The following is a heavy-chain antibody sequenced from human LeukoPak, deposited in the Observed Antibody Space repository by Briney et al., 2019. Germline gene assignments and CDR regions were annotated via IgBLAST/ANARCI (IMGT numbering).Heavy chain of an antibody. CDR1: GGSISSSSYY. CDR3: ASTPSGGLWFGELLYP. J-gene: IGHJ5*02. Sequence: SETLSLTCTVSGGSISSSSYYWGWIRQPPGKGPEWIGSIYYSGSTYYNPSLKGRVTISVDTSKNQFSLKLSSVTAADTAVYYCASTPSGGLWFGELLYPWGQGTLVTVSS. CDR2: IYYSGST. D-gene: IGHD3-10*01. V-gene: IGHV4-39*07.